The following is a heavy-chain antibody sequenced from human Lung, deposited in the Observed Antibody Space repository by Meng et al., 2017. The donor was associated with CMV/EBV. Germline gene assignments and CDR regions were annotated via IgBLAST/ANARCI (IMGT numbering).Heavy chain of an antibody. D-gene: IGHD5-18*01. V-gene: IGHV1-2*02. CDR1: GYTFTGYY. CDR3: ARVGERAMVYYFDY. J-gene: IGHJ4*02. Sequence: ASXXVSXKASGYTFTGYYMHWVRQAPGQGLEWMGWINPNSGGTNYAQKFQGRVTMTRDTSISTAYMELSRLRSVDTAVYYCARVGERAMVYYFDYWGQGTXVTVSS. CDR2: INPNSGGT.